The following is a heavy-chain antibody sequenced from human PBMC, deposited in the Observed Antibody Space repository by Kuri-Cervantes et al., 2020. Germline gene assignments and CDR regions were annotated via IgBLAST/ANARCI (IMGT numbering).Heavy chain of an antibody. D-gene: IGHD3-9*01. CDR3: ARLKLRYFDWSTTGGGAFDI. J-gene: IGHJ3*02. Sequence: ESLKISCTVSGGSISSSSYYWGWIRQPPGKGLEWIGSIYYSGSTYYNPSLKSRVTISVDRSKNQFSLKLSSVTAADTAVYYCARLKLRYFDWSTTGGGAFDIWGQGTMVTVSS. V-gene: IGHV4-39*07. CDR2: IYYSGST. CDR1: GGSISSSSYY.